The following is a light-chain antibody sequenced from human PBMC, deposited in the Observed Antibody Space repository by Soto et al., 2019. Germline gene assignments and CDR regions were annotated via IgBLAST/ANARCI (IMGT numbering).Light chain of an antibody. J-gene: IGKJ5*01. V-gene: IGKV3-11*01. CDR1: PSVTNF. CDR3: QQRNIWPPVT. CDR2: GAF. Sequence: EIVLTQSPATLSLSPGERATLSCRASPSVTNFLAWSQQKPGQAPRLLIYGAFNRATGIPARFSGSGSGTDFTLTISSLEPEDSAIYYCQQRNIWPPVTFGQGTRLEIK.